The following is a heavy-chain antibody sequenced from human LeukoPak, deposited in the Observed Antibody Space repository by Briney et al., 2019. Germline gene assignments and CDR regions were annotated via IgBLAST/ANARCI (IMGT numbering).Heavy chain of an antibody. CDR1: GYTLTSYG. D-gene: IGHD6-19*01. CDR3: ARNISAGVDY. V-gene: IGHV1-18*01. J-gene: IGHJ4*02. Sequence: ASVKVSCKATGYTLTSYGLSWVRQAPGQGLEWMGWITPYNGYAKYAQKFYGRVTMTTDTSTSTAYMELRSLRSDDTAVYYCARNISAGVDYWGQGTLVTVSS. CDR2: ITPYNGYA.